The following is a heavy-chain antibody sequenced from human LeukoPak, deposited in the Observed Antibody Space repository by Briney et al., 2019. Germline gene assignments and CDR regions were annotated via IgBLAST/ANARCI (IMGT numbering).Heavy chain of an antibody. CDR1: RFTFSSYA. Sequence: GWSLRLSCAASRFTFSSYAMSWVRQAPGKGLEWVSAISGSGGSTYYADSVNGRFTISRDNSKNTLYLQMNSLRAEDTAVYYCAKDTPAAADPSNWFDPWGRGTLVTVSS. V-gene: IGHV3-23*01. CDR2: ISGSGGST. D-gene: IGHD6-13*01. J-gene: IGHJ5*02. CDR3: AKDTPAAADPSNWFDP.